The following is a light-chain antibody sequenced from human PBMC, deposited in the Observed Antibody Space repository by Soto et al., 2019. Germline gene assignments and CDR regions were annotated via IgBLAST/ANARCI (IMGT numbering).Light chain of an antibody. CDR3: QQYGSSPRT. CDR2: GAS. Sequence: EIVLTQSPGTLSLSPGERATLSCRASQSVGSSQLAWYQQKPGQAPRLVIYGASSRATDTPDTFSGSGSGTDLALTIRRLEPEDFAGYYCQQYGSSPRTFGQGTKVEIK. CDR1: QSVGSSQ. J-gene: IGKJ1*01. V-gene: IGKV3-20*01.